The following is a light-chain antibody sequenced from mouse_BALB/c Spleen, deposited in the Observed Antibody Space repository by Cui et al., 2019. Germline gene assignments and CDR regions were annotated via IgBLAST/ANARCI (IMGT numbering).Light chain of an antibody. J-gene: IGKJ5*01. V-gene: IGKV12-44*01. CDR1: GNIYSY. Sequence: DIQMTQSPASLSASVGETVTITCRASGNIYSYLAWYQQKQGKSPQLLVYNAKTLAEGVPSRFSGSGSGTQFSLKINSLQPEDFGSYYCQHHYGTPLTFGAGTKLELK. CDR3: QHHYGTPLT. CDR2: NAK.